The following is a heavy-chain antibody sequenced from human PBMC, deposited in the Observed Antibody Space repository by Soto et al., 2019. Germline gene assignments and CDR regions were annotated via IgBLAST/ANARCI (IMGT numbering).Heavy chain of an antibody. V-gene: IGHV1-2*02. Sequence: ASVKVSCKASGYTFTGYYMHWVRQAPGQGLEWMGWINPNSGGTNYAQKFQGRVTMTTDTSTSTAYMELRSLRSDDTAVYYCARDLEGYYYDSSGYPWFDPWGQGTLVTVSS. D-gene: IGHD3-22*01. CDR3: ARDLEGYYYDSSGYPWFDP. J-gene: IGHJ5*02. CDR1: GYTFTGYY. CDR2: INPNSGGT.